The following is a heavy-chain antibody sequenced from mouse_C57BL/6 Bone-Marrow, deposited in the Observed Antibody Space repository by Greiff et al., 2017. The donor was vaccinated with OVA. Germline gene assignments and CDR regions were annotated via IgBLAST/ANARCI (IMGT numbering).Heavy chain of an antibody. Sequence: VQLQESGAELAKPGASVKLSCKASGYTFTSSWMHWVKQRPGPGLEWIGYINPSSGSTKYTQKFKDKATLTADKSSSTAYMQRSSLTYEDSAVYYCASVYNGHYRYWGQGTTLTVSS. J-gene: IGHJ2*01. CDR3: ASVYNGHYRY. CDR2: INPSSGST. D-gene: IGHD2-3*01. CDR1: GYTFTSSW. V-gene: IGHV1-7*01.